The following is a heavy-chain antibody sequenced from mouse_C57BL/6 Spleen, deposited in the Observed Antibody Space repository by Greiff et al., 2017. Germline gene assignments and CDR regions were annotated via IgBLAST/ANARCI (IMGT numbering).Heavy chain of an antibody. J-gene: IGHJ2*01. CDR1: GFTFSDYY. V-gene: IGHV5-16*01. Sequence: EVKLMESEGGLVQPGSSMKLSCTASGFTFSDYYMAWVRQVPEKGLEWVANIKYDGSSTYYLDSLKSRFIISSDNAKNILYLQMSSLKSEDTATYYCARASMVTTYYFDYWGQGTTLTVSS. CDR3: ARASMVTTYYFDY. CDR2: IKYDGSST. D-gene: IGHD2-1*01.